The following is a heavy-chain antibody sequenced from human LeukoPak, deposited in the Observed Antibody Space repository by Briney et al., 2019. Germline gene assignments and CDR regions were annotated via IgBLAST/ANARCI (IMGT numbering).Heavy chain of an antibody. J-gene: IGHJ6*02. Sequence: GGSLRLSCAASGFALSSHWMIWVRQAPGRGPEWVANVNRDGSETYYLDSVKGRFTISKDNAKNSLYLQMNSLRAEDTALYHCARNNGMDVWGQGTTVIVSS. CDR1: GFALSSHW. CDR3: ARNNGMDV. V-gene: IGHV3-7*03. CDR2: VNRDGSET.